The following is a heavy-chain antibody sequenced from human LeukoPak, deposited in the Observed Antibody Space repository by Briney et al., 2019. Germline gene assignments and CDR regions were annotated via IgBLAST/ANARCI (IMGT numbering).Heavy chain of an antibody. CDR1: GYTFTSYY. CDR2: INPNSGGT. V-gene: IGHV1-2*02. CDR3: ARDLPLRWYGEIDY. D-gene: IGHD4-23*01. J-gene: IGHJ4*02. Sequence: ASVKVSCKASGYTFTSYYMHWVRQAPGQGLEWMGWINPNSGGTNYAQKFQGRVTMTRDTSISTAYMELSRLRSDDTAVYYCARDLPLRWYGEIDYWGQGTLVTVSS.